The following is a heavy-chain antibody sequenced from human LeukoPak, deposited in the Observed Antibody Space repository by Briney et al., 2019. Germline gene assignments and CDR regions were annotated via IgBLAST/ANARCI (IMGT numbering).Heavy chain of an antibody. CDR1: GYSFTSYW. CDR3: ARRVGLDYGGNSDHDAFDI. J-gene: IGHJ3*02. CDR2: IYRGDSDT. D-gene: IGHD4-23*01. V-gene: IGHV5-51*01. Sequence: GESLKISCKGSGYSFTSYWIGWVRQMPGKGLEWMGIIYRGDSDTRYSPSFQGQVTISADKSISTAYLQWSSLKASDTAMYYCARRVGLDYGGNSDHDAFDIWGQGTMVTVSS.